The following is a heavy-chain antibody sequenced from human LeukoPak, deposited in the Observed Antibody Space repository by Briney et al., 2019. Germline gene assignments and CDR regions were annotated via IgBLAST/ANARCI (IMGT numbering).Heavy chain of an antibody. Sequence: GASVKVSCKASGYTFTSYDISWVRQATGQGLEWMGWMNPNSGNTGYAQKFQGRVTITRNTSISTAYMELSSLRSEDTAVYYCARGQYYYGSGSGDYFDYWGQGTLVTVSS. V-gene: IGHV1-8*03. CDR3: ARGQYYYGSGSGDYFDY. J-gene: IGHJ4*02. CDR2: MNPNSGNT. D-gene: IGHD3-10*01. CDR1: GYTFTSYD.